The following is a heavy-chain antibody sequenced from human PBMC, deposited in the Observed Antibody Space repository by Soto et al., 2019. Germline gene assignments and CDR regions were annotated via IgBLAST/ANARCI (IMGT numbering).Heavy chain of an antibody. Sequence: SETLSLTCTVSGGSISSGGYYWSWIRQHPGKGLEWIGYIYYSGSTCYNPSLKSRVTISVDTSKNQFSLKLSSVTAADTAVYYCARSAEVYLGYCSSTSCYADFFDYWGQGTLVTVSS. J-gene: IGHJ4*02. D-gene: IGHD2-2*01. CDR2: IYYSGST. CDR1: GGSISSGGYY. V-gene: IGHV4-31*03. CDR3: ARSAEVYLGYCSSTSCYADFFDY.